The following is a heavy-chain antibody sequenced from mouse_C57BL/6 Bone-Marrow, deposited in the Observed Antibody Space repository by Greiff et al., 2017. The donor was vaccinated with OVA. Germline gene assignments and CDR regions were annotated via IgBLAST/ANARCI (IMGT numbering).Heavy chain of an antibody. CDR2: IHPSDSDT. Sequence: QVQLQQPGAELVKPGASVKVSCKASGYTFTSYWMHWVKQRPGQGLEWIGRIHPSDSDTNYNQKFKGKATLTVDKSSSTAYMQLSSLTSEDSAVYYCAIGPYYYGSAFAYWGQGTLVTVSA. D-gene: IGHD1-1*01. V-gene: IGHV1-74*01. J-gene: IGHJ3*01. CDR3: AIGPYYYGSAFAY. CDR1: GYTFTSYW.